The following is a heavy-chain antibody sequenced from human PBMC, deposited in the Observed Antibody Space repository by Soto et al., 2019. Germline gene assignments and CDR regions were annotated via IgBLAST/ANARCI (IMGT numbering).Heavy chain of an antibody. D-gene: IGHD5-18*01. CDR1: GFTVSSYG. CDR2: ISYDGGLQ. Sequence: QAQLVESGGGVVQPGRSLRLSCAASGFTVSSYGMHWVRQAPGTGLEWVAVISYDGGLQHYADSVKGRFTIASDTSKNMVLLQMTSLRAEDTAVYYCVSDRGYGHASVPYSWGQGTLCSVAS. V-gene: IGHV3-30*03. CDR3: VSDRGYGHASVPYS. J-gene: IGHJ4*02.